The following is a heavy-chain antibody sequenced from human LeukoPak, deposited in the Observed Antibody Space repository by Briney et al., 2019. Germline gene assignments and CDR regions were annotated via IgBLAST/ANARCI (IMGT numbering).Heavy chain of an antibody. Sequence: PSETLSLTCTVSGGSISSGGYYWSWIRQPPGKGLEWIGYIYHGGSTYYNPSLKSRVTISLDRSKNQFSLKLSSVTAADTAVYYCARPSSSRSPDAFDIWGQGTMVTVSS. D-gene: IGHD6-13*01. V-gene: IGHV4-30-2*01. J-gene: IGHJ3*02. CDR3: ARPSSSRSPDAFDI. CDR1: GGSISSGGYY. CDR2: IYHGGST.